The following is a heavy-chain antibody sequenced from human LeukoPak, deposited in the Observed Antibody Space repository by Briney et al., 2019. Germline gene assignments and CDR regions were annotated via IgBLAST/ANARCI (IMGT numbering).Heavy chain of an antibody. Sequence: GGSLRLSCAASGFTFSSYWMHWVRQVPGKGLVWVSRINEDGSTTNYADSVKGRSTIFRDNAKNTLYLQMNSLRAEDTAVYYCVRDLGGRSGHWGQGTLVTVSS. CDR3: VRDLGGRSGH. CDR2: INEDGSTT. J-gene: IGHJ4*02. CDR1: GFTFSSYW. D-gene: IGHD1-26*01. V-gene: IGHV3-74*01.